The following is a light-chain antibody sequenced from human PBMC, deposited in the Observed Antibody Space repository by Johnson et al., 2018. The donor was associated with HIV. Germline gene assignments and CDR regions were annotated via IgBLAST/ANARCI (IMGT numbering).Light chain of an antibody. CDR2: ENN. V-gene: IGLV1-51*02. CDR1: SSNIGNNY. CDR3: GTWDSSLSDWDV. J-gene: IGLJ1*01. Sequence: QSVLTQPPSVSAAPGQKVTISCSGSSSNIGNNYVSWYQQLPGTAPKLLIYENNKRPSGIPDRFSGSKSGTSATLGITGLQTGDAADDYCGTWDSSLSDWDVFGTVTKVTVL.